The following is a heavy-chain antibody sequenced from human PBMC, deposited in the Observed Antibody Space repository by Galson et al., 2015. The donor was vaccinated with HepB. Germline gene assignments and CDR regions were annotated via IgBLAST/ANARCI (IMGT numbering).Heavy chain of an antibody. CDR1: GFTFSSYA. V-gene: IGHV3-30*04. Sequence: SLRLSCAASGFTFSSYAMHWVRQAPGKGLEWVAVISYDGSNKYYADSVKGRFTISRDNSKNTLYLQMNSLRAEDTAVYYCARDFPPLGSVVVVTSWDAFDIWGQGTMVTVSS. CDR3: ARDFPPLGSVVVVTSWDAFDI. J-gene: IGHJ3*02. D-gene: IGHD3-22*01. CDR2: ISYDGSNK.